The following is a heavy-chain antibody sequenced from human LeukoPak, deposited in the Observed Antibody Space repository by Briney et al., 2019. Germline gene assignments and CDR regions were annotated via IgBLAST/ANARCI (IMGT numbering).Heavy chain of an antibody. Sequence: PGGSLRLSCAASGFTFSSYWMSWVRQAPGKGLEWVANIKQDGSEKYYVDSVKGRFTISRDNAKNSLYLQMNSLRAEDTAVYYCARVHCSSTSCHDAFDIWSQGTMVTVSS. CDR1: GFTFSSYW. V-gene: IGHV3-7*01. CDR3: ARVHCSSTSCHDAFDI. CDR2: IKQDGSEK. D-gene: IGHD2-2*01. J-gene: IGHJ3*02.